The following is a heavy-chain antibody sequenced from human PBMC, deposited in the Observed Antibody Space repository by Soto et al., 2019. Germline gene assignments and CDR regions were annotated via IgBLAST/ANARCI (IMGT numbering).Heavy chain of an antibody. CDR3: ARDILSVGPRANDAFDV. V-gene: IGHV1-3*05. J-gene: IGHJ3*01. CDR2: INPDNGNI. CDR1: GFSFSDNL. Sequence: QVQLVQSGAEERKPGASVNISCRASGFSFSDNLINWVRQAPGQSLEWMGWINPDNGNIRYSQTFQGRVTISRHSSASIAYVEVSDLTSEDTAVYYCARDILSVGPRANDAFDVWGQGTMVTVSS. D-gene: IGHD2-8*02.